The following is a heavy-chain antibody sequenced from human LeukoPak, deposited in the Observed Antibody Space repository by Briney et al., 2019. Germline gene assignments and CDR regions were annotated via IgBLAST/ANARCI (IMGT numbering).Heavy chain of an antibody. CDR3: ASREARQFDP. CDR2: IYHSGST. V-gene: IGHV4-39*07. CDR1: GGSIGSGTHY. D-gene: IGHD6-6*01. Sequence: SETLSLTCTVSGGSIGSGTHYYNWVRQPPGKGLEWIGEIYHSGSTNYNPSLKSRVTISVDKSKNQFSLKLSSVTAADTAVYYCASREARQFDPWGQGTLVTVSS. J-gene: IGHJ5*02.